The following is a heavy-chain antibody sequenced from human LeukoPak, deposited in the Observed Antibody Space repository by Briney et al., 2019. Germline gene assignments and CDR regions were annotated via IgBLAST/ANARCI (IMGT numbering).Heavy chain of an antibody. J-gene: IGHJ4*02. CDR1: GDSISSNY. CDR3: ARGTRLGNGILDY. Sequence: SETLSLTCTVSGDSISSNYWSWIRQSAGKGLEWIGRIYTSENTIYNPSLKSRVTMSVDTSKNQFSLKVNSVTAADTAVYYCARGTRLGNGILDYWGQGALVTVSS. V-gene: IGHV4-4*07. CDR2: IYTSENT. D-gene: IGHD7-27*01.